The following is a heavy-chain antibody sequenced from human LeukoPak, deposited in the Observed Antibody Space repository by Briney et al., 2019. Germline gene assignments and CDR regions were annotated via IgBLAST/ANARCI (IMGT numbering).Heavy chain of an antibody. CDR3: AKDQRYCGGDCYSSFDY. D-gene: IGHD2-21*02. J-gene: IGHJ4*02. Sequence: PGGSLRLSCAASGFTFSSYAMSWVRRAPGKGLEWVSAISGSGGSTYYADSVKGRFTISRDNSKNTLYLQMNSLRAEDTAVYYCAKDQRYCGGDCYSSFDYWGQGTLVTVSS. CDR1: GFTFSSYA. CDR2: ISGSGGST. V-gene: IGHV3-23*01.